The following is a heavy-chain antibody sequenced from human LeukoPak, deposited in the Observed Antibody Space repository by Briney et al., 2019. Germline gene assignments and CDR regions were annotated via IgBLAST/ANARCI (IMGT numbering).Heavy chain of an antibody. CDR3: TRDFLGAPDY. V-gene: IGHV1-18*01. J-gene: IGHJ4*02. CDR2: ISAYNGNT. Sequence: LEASVKVSCKASGYTFTSYGISWVRQAPGQGLEWMGWISAYNGNTNYAQKLQGRVTMTTDTSTSTAYMELRSLRSDDTAVYYCTRDFLGAPDYWGQGTLVTVSS. D-gene: IGHD1-26*01. CDR1: GYTFTSYG.